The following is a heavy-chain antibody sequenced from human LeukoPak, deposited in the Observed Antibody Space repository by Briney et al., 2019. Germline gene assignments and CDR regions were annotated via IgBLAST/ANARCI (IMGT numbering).Heavy chain of an antibody. CDR3: ARAPLRGNNWFDP. CDR2: IIPIFGTA. V-gene: IGHV1-69*13. Sequence: SVKVSFKASGGTFSSYAISWVRQAPGQGLEWMGGIIPIFGTANYAQKFQGRVTITADESTSTAYMELSSLRSEDTAVYYCARAPLRGNNWFDPWGQGTLVTVSS. D-gene: IGHD3-10*01. CDR1: GGTFSSYA. J-gene: IGHJ5*02.